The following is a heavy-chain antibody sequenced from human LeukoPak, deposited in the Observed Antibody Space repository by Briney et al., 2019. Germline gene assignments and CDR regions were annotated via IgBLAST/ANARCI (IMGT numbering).Heavy chain of an antibody. V-gene: IGHV4-61*01. Sequence: SETLTLTCTVSGGSISSSSYYWSWIRPPPGKGLEWIGYIYYSGSTNYNPSLKSRVTISVDTSKNQFSLKLSSVTAADTAVYYCARVRSSSLGPFDYWGQGTLGTVSS. CDR3: ARVRSSSLGPFDY. J-gene: IGHJ4*02. CDR1: GGSISSSSYY. CDR2: IYYSGST. D-gene: IGHD6-6*01.